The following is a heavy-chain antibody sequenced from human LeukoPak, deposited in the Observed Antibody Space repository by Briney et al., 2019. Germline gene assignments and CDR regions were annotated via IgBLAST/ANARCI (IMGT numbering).Heavy chain of an antibody. Sequence: PSETLSRTCTVSGCSISSSSCYWGWIRQPPGKGLEWIGSIYYSGSTYYNPSLKSPVTISVDTSKNQFSLNLSSVPASDTGVCYCARRTSSILFDYCGQGNLVTVFS. CDR3: ARRTSSILFDY. CDR2: IYYSGST. J-gene: IGHJ4*02. V-gene: IGHV4-39*01. CDR1: GCSISSSSCY. D-gene: IGHD2-2*01.